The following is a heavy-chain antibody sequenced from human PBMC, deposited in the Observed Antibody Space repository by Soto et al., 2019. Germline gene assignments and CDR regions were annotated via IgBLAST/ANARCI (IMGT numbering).Heavy chain of an antibody. Sequence: QVQLVQSGAEVRKPGASVKVSCKASGYPFTSFGISCVRQAPGQGLEWMGWISGYNDNTNYAPSLQGRVTMTTDTPTSTAYKELSNLKSDDTAVYYCARDQDSIYWYYIFDYWGQGTLVTVST. CDR2: ISGYNDNT. CDR3: ARDQDSIYWYYIFDY. CDR1: GYPFTSFG. D-gene: IGHD6-13*01. J-gene: IGHJ4*02. V-gene: IGHV1-18*01.